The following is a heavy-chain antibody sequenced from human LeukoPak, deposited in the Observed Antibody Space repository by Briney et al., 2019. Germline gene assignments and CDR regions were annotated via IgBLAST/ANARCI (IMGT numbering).Heavy chain of an antibody. CDR3: AKDLKGYSDYEFSDY. CDR2: ISASGGST. D-gene: IGHD5-12*01. CDR1: GFTFSSYA. J-gene: IGHJ4*02. V-gene: IGHV3-23*01. Sequence: GSLRLSCAASGFTFSSYAMSWVRQAPGKGLEWVSGISASGGSTYYADSVKGRFTISRDNSKNTLYMQMNSLRAEDTAVYYCAKDLKGYSDYEFSDYWGQGTLVTVSS.